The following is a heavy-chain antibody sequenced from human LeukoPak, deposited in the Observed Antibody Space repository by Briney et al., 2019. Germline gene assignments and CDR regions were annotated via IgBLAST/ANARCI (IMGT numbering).Heavy chain of an antibody. Sequence: KSGESLKISCKGSGYSFTTYWIGWVRQMPGKGLECMGIIYPGDSDTRYGPSFQGQVTISADKSISTAYLQWSSLKASDTALYYCARQSSYTSGYYYFDYWGQGTLVTVSS. CDR2: IYPGDSDT. CDR3: ARQSSYTSGYYYFDY. V-gene: IGHV5-51*01. D-gene: IGHD3-22*01. CDR1: GYSFTTYW. J-gene: IGHJ4*02.